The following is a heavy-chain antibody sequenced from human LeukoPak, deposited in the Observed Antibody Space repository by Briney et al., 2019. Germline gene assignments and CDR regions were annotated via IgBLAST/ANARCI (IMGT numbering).Heavy chain of an antibody. V-gene: IGHV4-39*01. J-gene: IGHJ4*02. CDR1: GGSISSSSYY. Sequence: SETLSLTCTVSGGSISSSSYYWGWIRQPPGKGLEWIGSIYYSGSTYYNPSLKSRVTISVDTSKNQFSLRRISVTAVDTAVYYCARQGVGATDCWGQGTLVTVSS. CDR2: IYYSGST. CDR3: ARQGVGATDC. D-gene: IGHD1-26*01.